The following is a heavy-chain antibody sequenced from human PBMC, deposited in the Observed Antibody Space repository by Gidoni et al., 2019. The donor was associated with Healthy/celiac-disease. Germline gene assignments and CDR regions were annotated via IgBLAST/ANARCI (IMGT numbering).Heavy chain of an antibody. V-gene: IGHV3-30-3*01. J-gene: IGHJ5*02. CDR3: ARANTPRPNIAVAGTGP. D-gene: IGHD6-19*01. CDR1: GFTFSSYA. CDR2: ISYDGSNK. Sequence: QVQLLESGGGVVKPGRSLRLSCAASGFTFSSYAMHWVRQAPGKGLEWVAVISYDGSNKYYADSVKGRFTISRDNSKNTLYLQMNSLRAEDTAVYYCARANTPRPNIAVAGTGPWGQGTLVTVSS.